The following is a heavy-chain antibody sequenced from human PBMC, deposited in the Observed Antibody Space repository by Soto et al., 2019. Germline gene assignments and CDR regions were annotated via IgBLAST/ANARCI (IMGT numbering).Heavy chain of an antibody. CDR1: GGSISSGAYY. D-gene: IGHD3-16*01. J-gene: IGHJ4*02. CDR3: ARVGLRLGDYFDY. Sequence: QVQLQESGPGLVKPSQTLSLTCTVSGGSISSGAYYWSWIRQHPGKGLEWSRYIYYSGNTYYNPSLNSRVTLSVDTSNNQFSLKLSSVTAADTAVYYCARVGLRLGDYFDYWGQGTLVSVSS. V-gene: IGHV4-31*03. CDR2: IYYSGNT.